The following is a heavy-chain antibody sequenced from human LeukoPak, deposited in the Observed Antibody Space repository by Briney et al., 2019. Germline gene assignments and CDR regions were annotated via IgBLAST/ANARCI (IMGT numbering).Heavy chain of an antibody. CDR3: ASFRGALSSNWGNSWFDP. D-gene: IGHD7-27*01. CDR1: GDSISSTNW. Sequence: SETLSLTCAVSGDSISSTNWWSWVRQPPGKGLEWIGEIHYSGTANYNPSLKSRLTISVDKSKNQFSLKLSSVTAADTAVYFCASFRGALSSNWGNSWFDPWGQGALVTVSS. CDR2: IHYSGTA. V-gene: IGHV4-4*02. J-gene: IGHJ5*02.